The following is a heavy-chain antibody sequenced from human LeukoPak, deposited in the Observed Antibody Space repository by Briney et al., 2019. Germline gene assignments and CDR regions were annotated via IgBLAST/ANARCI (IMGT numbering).Heavy chain of an antibody. J-gene: IGHJ4*02. D-gene: IGHD3-22*01. CDR2: ISSSSSYI. V-gene: IGHV3-21*01. CDR1: GFTFSSYS. CDR3: ARENYYDSSGSSEYDY. Sequence: KLGGSLRLSCAASGFTFSSYSMNRVRQAPGKGLEWVSPISSSSSYIYYADSVKGRFTISRDNAKNSLYLQMNSLRAEDTAVYYCARENYYDSSGSSEYDYWGQGTLVTVSS.